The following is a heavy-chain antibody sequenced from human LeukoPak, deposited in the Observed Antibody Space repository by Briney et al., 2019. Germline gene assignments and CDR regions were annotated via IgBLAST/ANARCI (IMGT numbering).Heavy chain of an antibody. D-gene: IGHD3-22*01. CDR2: INPNSGGT. CDR1: GYTFTGYY. V-gene: IGHV1-2*02. J-gene: IGHJ4*02. CDR3: ARVHYYDSSGYGG. Sequence: GASVKVSCKASGYTFTGYYLHWVRQAPGQGLEWMGWINPNSGGTVYAQKFQGRVTMTRDTSISTAYMELSRLRSDDTAVYYCARVHYYDSSGYGGWGQGTLVTVSS.